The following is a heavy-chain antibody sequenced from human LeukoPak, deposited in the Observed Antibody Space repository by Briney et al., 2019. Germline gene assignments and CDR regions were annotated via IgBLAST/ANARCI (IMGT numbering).Heavy chain of an antibody. D-gene: IGHD4-17*01. V-gene: IGHV3-21*01. CDR3: ARDGEAGDLYNWFDP. Sequence: PGGSLRLSCAASGFTFSSYSMNWVRQAPGKGLEWVSSINSSGSYIYYADSVKGRFTISRDNAKNSLYLQMNSLRAEDTAVYYCARDGEAGDLYNWFDPWGQGTLVTVSS. CDR1: GFTFSSYS. J-gene: IGHJ5*02. CDR2: INSSGSYI.